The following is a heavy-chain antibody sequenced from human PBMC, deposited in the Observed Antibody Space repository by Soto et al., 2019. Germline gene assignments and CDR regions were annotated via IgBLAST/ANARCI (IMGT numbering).Heavy chain of an antibody. V-gene: IGHV4-39*01. J-gene: IGHJ5*02. D-gene: IGHD3-3*01. CDR1: GGSISSSSYY. CDR3: ARGGATYYDFWSGYYTPNWFDP. CDR2: IYYSGST. Sequence: ETLSLTCTVSGGSISSSSYYWGWIRQPPGKGLEWIGSIYYSGSTYYNPSLKSRVTISVDTSKNQFSLKLSSVTAADTAVYYCARGGATYYDFWSGYYTPNWFDPWGQGTLVTVSS.